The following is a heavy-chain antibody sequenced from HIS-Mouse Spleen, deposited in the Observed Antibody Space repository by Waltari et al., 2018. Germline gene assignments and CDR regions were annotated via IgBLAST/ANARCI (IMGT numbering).Heavy chain of an antibody. D-gene: IGHD6-13*01. CDR2: IYYSGST. Sequence: QLQLQESGPGLVKPSETLSLTCTVPGGSISSSSYYWGWIRPPPGKGLEWIGSIYYSGSTYYNPSPKSRVTISVDTSKNQFSLKLSSVTAADTAVYYCAREIPYSSSWYDWYFDLWGRGTLVTVSS. CDR1: GGSISSSSYY. V-gene: IGHV4-39*07. J-gene: IGHJ2*01. CDR3: AREIPYSSSWYDWYFDL.